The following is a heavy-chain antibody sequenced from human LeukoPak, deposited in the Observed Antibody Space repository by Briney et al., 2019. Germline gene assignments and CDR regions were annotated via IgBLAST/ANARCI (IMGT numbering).Heavy chain of an antibody. CDR1: GFTFSSYG. J-gene: IGHJ6*03. CDR2: IRYDGSNK. Sequence: GGSLRLSCAASGFTFSSYGMHWVRQAPGKGLVWVAFIRYDGSNKYYADSVKGRFTIPRDNSKNTLYLQMNSLRAEDTAVYYCAKDRYYDSSGYPSNYYYYYMDVWGKGTTVTVSS. V-gene: IGHV3-30*02. CDR3: AKDRYYDSSGYPSNYYYYYMDV. D-gene: IGHD3-22*01.